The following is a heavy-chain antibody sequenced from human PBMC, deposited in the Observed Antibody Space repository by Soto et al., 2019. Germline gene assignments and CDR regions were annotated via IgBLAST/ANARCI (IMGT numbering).Heavy chain of an antibody. V-gene: IGHV4-39*01. CDR2: IYSTENT. CDR3: ARLNGYCVSTGCHGYYGMDV. CDR1: GGSVSSNSYS. Sequence: SETLSLTCTVSGGSVSSNSYSWGWIRQSPGKGLEWIGIIYSTENTYYHLSLLCRVTISADTSMNEFSLRLSSVTAADTAVYYCARLNGYCVSTGCHGYYGMDVWGQGTTVTVSS. D-gene: IGHD2-2*03. J-gene: IGHJ6*02.